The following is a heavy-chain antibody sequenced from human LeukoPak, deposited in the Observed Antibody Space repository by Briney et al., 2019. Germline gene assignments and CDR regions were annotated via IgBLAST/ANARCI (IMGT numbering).Heavy chain of an antibody. J-gene: IGHJ4*02. D-gene: IGHD3-22*01. CDR2: IHYSGP. CDR1: GGSISSYY. Sequence: SETLSLTCTVSGGSISSYYWSWIRQPPGKGLEWIGYIHYSGPYYNPSFKRRVNISGDTSKNQFSLKVNSVTVADTAIYYCARRHDNSGYAPFDYWGQGTLVTVSS. V-gene: IGHV4-59*01. CDR3: ARRHDNSGYAPFDY.